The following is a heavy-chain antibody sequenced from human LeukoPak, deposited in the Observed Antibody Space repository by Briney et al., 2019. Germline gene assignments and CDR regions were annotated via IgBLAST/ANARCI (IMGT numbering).Heavy chain of an antibody. J-gene: IGHJ6*02. CDR2: IYYSGST. V-gene: IGHV4-30-4*01. CDR3: ARDQIEMATITDYYYGMDV. D-gene: IGHD5-24*01. CDR1: GGSISSGGYY. Sequence: PSETLSLTCTVSGGSISSGGYYWSWIRQPPGKGLEWIGYIYYSGSTYYNPSLKSRVAMSVDTSKNQFSLKLSSVTVADTAVYYCARDQIEMATITDYYYGMDVWGQGTTVTVSS.